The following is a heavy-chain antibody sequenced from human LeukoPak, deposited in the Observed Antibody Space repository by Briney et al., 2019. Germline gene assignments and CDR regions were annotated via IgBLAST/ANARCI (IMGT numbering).Heavy chain of an antibody. J-gene: IGHJ4*02. CDR3: AKDMRGYSYGNNLDY. CDR1: GFTFDDYA. Sequence: PGRSLRLSCAASGFTFDDYAMHWVRQAPGKGLEWVSGISWNSGSIGYADSVEGRFTISRDNAKNSLYLQMNSLRAEDTALYYCAKDMRGYSYGNNLDYWGQGTLVTVSS. CDR2: ISWNSGSI. D-gene: IGHD5-18*01. V-gene: IGHV3-9*01.